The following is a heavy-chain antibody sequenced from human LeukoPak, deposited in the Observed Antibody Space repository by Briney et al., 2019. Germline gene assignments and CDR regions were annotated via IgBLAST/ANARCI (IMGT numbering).Heavy chain of an antibody. CDR1: GFTFSAYS. Sequence: GESLRLSCAPSGFTFSAYSLSWVRQAPGKGLEWVAKIKKDGSEKDYVDSVKGRFTISRDNDKGSLYLQLNSLRVEDMAIYYCARGFQSGGSPVWGQGTLVTVSS. V-gene: IGHV3-7*01. CDR3: ARGFQSGGSPV. D-gene: IGHD2-15*01. CDR2: IKKDGSEK. J-gene: IGHJ4*02.